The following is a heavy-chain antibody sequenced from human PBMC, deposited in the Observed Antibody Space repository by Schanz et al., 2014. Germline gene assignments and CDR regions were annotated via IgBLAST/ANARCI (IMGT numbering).Heavy chain of an antibody. CDR1: GFTFSDYY. Sequence: QVQLVESGGTLVKPGGSLRLSCVVSGFTFSDYYMSWIRQAPGKGLEWVSYISSSSSTIYYADSVKGRFTISRDNAKNSLYLQMNSLRAEDTAVYYCVREVGAAAGLAWGLDYWGRGTLVTVSS. D-gene: IGHD6-13*01. CDR3: VREVGAAAGLAWGLDY. V-gene: IGHV3-11*04. CDR2: ISSSSSTI. J-gene: IGHJ4*02.